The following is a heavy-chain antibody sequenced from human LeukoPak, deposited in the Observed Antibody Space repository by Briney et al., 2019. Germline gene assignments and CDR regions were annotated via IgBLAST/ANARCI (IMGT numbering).Heavy chain of an antibody. V-gene: IGHV3-21*01. CDR2: ISSSSSYI. CDR3: ARPYDSSVYYSLGY. D-gene: IGHD3-22*01. Sequence: GGSLRLSCAASGFTFSSYIMNWVRQAPGKGLEWVSSISSSSSYIYYADSVKGRFTISRDNAKNSLYLQMTSLRAEDTAVYYCARPYDSSVYYSLGYWGQGALVTVSS. CDR1: GFTFSSYI. J-gene: IGHJ4*02.